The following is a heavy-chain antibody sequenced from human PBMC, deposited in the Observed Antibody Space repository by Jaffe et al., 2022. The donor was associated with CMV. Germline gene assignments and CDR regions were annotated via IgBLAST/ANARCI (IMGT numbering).Heavy chain of an antibody. CDR1: GFTFSSYA. V-gene: IGHV3-23*01. J-gene: IGHJ3*02. D-gene: IGHD3-22*01. CDR3: AKVAYYYDSSGPGAFDI. CDR2: ISGSGGST. Sequence: EVQLLESGGGLVQPGGSLRLSCAASGFTFSSYAMSWVRQAPGKGLEWVSAISGSGGSTYYADSVKGRFTISRDNSKNTLYLQMNSLRAEDTAVYYCAKVAYYYDSSGPGAFDIWGQGTMVTVSS.